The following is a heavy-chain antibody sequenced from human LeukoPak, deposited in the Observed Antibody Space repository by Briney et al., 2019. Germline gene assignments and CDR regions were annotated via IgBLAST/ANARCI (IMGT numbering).Heavy chain of an antibody. CDR3: ARGDTGFDYYDSSGYYYVTFFDY. CDR2: IKQDGSEK. D-gene: IGHD3-22*01. V-gene: IGHV3-7*01. Sequence: GGSLRLSCAGSGFTFSDYYMSWVRQAPGKGLEWVANIKQDGSEKYYVDSVKGRFTISRDNAKNSLYLQMNSLRAEDTAVYYCARGDTGFDYYDSSGYYYVTFFDYWGQGTLVTVSS. J-gene: IGHJ4*02. CDR1: GFTFSDYY.